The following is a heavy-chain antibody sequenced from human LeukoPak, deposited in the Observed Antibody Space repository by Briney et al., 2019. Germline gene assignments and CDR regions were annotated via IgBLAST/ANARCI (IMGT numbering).Heavy chain of an antibody. CDR3: ARDGGSYGDYDPNFDY. J-gene: IGHJ4*02. Sequence: GGSLRLSCAASGFTFSGFAMSWVRRTPGKGLEWVSGISGSGDNTLYADSVKGRFTISRDNSKNTLYLEMNSLRAEDTAVYYCARDGGSYGDYDPNFDYWGQRTLVTVSS. CDR1: GFTFSGFA. CDR2: ISGSGDNT. D-gene: IGHD4-17*01. V-gene: IGHV3-23*01.